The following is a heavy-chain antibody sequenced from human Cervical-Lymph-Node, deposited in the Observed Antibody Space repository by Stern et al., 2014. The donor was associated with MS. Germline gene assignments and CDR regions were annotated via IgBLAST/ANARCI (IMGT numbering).Heavy chain of an antibody. J-gene: IGHJ5*02. D-gene: IGHD3-16*01. V-gene: IGHV4-59*01. CDR1: GGSISSDS. CDR2: IDHSGNT. Sequence: QVQLQESGPGLVKPSETLSLSCSVSGGSISSDSWGWIRQPPGQGLEWIGYIDHSGNTDYSPSLKSRVTISADTSKNQISLQLNSVTAADTAVYYCARDRFWGDWRYRGHWLDPWGQGTLVTVSS. CDR3: ARDRFWGDWRYRGHWLDP.